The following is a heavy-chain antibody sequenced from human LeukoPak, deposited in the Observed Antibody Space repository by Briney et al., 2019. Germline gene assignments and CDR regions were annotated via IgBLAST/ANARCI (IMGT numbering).Heavy chain of an antibody. Sequence: SETLSLTCTVSGDPISDYCWTWIRQPAGKGLEWIGRIYTSGSTSYNPSLKSRVTMSVDTSKNQFSLKLSSVTAADTAVYYCARGTYDFWSGYYLDYWGQGTLVTVSS. J-gene: IGHJ4*02. CDR3: ARGTYDFWSGYYLDY. CDR2: IYTSGST. D-gene: IGHD3-3*01. CDR1: GDPISDYC. V-gene: IGHV4-4*07.